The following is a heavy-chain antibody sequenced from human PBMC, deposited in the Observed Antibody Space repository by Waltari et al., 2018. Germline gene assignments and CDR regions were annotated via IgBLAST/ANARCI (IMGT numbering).Heavy chain of an antibody. D-gene: IGHD3-22*01. CDR2: IYHSGST. V-gene: IGHV4-38-2*02. J-gene: IGHJ3*02. Sequence: QVQLQESGPGLVKPTETLSLTCDVSGSSISSGYYWGWIRQPPGQGLEWIGSIYHSGSTYYNPSLKSRVTISVDTSKNQFSLKLSSVTAADTAVYYCARDPKHYYYDSSGYLDAFDIWGQGTMVTVSS. CDR1: GSSISSGYY. CDR3: ARDPKHYYYDSSGYLDAFDI.